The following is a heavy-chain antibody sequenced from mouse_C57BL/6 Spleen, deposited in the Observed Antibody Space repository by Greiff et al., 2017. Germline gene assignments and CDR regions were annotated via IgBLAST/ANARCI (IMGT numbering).Heavy chain of an antibody. CDR3: ARPGGYDYWDFDV. V-gene: IGHV5-17*01. CDR1: GFTFSDYG. D-gene: IGHD2-2*01. CDR2: ISSGSSTI. Sequence: EVKVVESGGGLVKPGGSLKLSCAASGFTFSDYGMHWVRQAPEKGLEWVAYISSGSSTIYYADTVKGRFPISRDNAKNTLFLQMTSLRSEDTAMYYCARPGGYDYWDFDVWGTGTTVTVSS. J-gene: IGHJ1*03.